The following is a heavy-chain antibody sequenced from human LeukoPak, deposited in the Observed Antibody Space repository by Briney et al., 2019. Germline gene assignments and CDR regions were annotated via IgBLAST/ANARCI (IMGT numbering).Heavy chain of an antibody. D-gene: IGHD3-10*01. CDR1: GFTFSSYA. CDR2: ISYDGSNK. Sequence: GGSLRLSCAASGFTFSSYAMHRVRQAPGKGLEWVAVISYDGSNKYYADSVKGRFTISRDNSKNTLYLQMNSLRAEDTAVYYCARDRLLLWFGDPRGWFDPWGQGTLVTVSS. J-gene: IGHJ5*02. CDR3: ARDRLLLWFGDPRGWFDP. V-gene: IGHV3-30-3*01.